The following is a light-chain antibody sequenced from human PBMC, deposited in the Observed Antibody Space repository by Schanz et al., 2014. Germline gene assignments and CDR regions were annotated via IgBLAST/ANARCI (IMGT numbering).Light chain of an antibody. J-gene: IGLJ2*01. CDR1: SSDVGSYDS. CDR2: NVN. V-gene: IGLV2-11*01. CDR3: QSYDSSLSGYVV. Sequence: QSALIQPPSVSGSPGQSVTISCTGTSSDVGSYDSVSWYQRHPGTVPKPMIYNVNTQPSGVPDRFSGSKSGNTASMTISGLQAEDEADYYCQSYDSSLSGYVVFGGGTKLTVL.